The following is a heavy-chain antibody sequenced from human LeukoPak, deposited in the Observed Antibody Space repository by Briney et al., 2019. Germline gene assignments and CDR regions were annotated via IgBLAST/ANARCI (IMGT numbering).Heavy chain of an antibody. D-gene: IGHD3-22*01. J-gene: IGHJ6*03. CDR1: GGSISSYY. CDR2: IYYSGST. Sequence: PSETLSLTCTVSGGSISSYYWSWIRQPPGKGLEWIGYIYYSGSTNYNPSLKSRLTISVDTSKNQFSLKLSSVTAADTAVYYCARGLYDSSGYYGYYYYYYMDVWGKGTTVTVS. CDR3: ARGLYDSSGYYGYYYYYYMDV. V-gene: IGHV4-59*01.